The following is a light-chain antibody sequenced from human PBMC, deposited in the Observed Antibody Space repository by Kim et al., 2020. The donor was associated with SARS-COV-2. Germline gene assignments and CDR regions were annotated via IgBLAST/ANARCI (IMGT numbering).Light chain of an antibody. V-gene: IGLV3-1*01. CDR2: HDS. CDR3: QTWDASTVV. Sequence: SYELTQPPSVSVSPGQTARITCSGDKLGDKYASWYQQAPGQSPVVVIYHDSKRPSGIPERFSGFNSGNTATLIISGTQAMDEADYYCQTWDASTVVFGVG. CDR1: KLGDKY. J-gene: IGLJ2*01.